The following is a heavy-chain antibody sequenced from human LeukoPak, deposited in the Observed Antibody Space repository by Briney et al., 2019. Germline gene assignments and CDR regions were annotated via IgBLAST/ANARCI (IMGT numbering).Heavy chain of an antibody. J-gene: IGHJ3*02. Sequence: SSETLSLTCTVSGGSISSYYWSWIRQPPGKGLEWIGCIYYSGNTNYNPSLKSRVTISIDTSKNQFSLKLSSVTAADTAVYYCAREYAFDIWGQGTMVTVSS. CDR3: AREYAFDI. V-gene: IGHV4-59*01. CDR2: IYYSGNT. CDR1: GGSISSYY.